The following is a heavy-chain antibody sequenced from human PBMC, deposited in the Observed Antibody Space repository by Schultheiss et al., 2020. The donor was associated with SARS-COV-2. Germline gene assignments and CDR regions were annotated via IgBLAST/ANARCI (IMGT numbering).Heavy chain of an antibody. CDR3: AKERQQLIFDY. CDR1: GFTFSSYE. D-gene: IGHD2-21*01. CDR2: ISSSGSTI. J-gene: IGHJ4*02. Sequence: GGSLRLSCAASGFTFSSYEMNWVRQAPGKGLEWVSYISSSGSTIYYADSVKGRFTISRDNSKNTVYLQMNSLRAEDTAIYYCAKERQQLIFDYWGQGTLVTVSS. V-gene: IGHV3-48*03.